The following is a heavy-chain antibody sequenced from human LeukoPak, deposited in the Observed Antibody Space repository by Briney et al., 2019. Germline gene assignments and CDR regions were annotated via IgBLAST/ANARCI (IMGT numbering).Heavy chain of an antibody. D-gene: IGHD1-26*01. CDR1: GGSISSYY. J-gene: IGHJ3*02. CDR3: ARDSGSYRSFDI. V-gene: IGHV4-59*01. CDR2: IYYSGST. Sequence: SETLSLTCTVSGGSISSYYWSWIRQPPGKGLEWIGYIYYSGSTNYNPSLKSRVTISVDTSKNQFSLKLSSVTAADTAVYYCARDSGSYRSFDIWGQGTMVTVSS.